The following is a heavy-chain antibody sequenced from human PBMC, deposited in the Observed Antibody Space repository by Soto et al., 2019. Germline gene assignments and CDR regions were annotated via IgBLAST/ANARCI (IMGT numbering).Heavy chain of an antibody. Sequence: GGSLRLSCAASGFTFSSYAMSWVRQAPWKGLEWVSAISGSGGSTYYADSVKGRFTISRDNSKNTLYLQMNSLRAEDTAVYYCAKVAVAGNYYYYYGMDVWGQGTTVTVSS. CDR1: GFTFSSYA. V-gene: IGHV3-23*01. CDR3: AKVAVAGNYYYYYGMDV. J-gene: IGHJ6*02. CDR2: ISGSGGST. D-gene: IGHD6-19*01.